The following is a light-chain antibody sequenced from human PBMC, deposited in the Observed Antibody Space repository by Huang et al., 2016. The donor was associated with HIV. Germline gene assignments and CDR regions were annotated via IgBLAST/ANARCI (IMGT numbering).Light chain of an antibody. CDR2: LGS. CDR3: MQGLQTPGVT. J-gene: IGKJ3*01. Sequence: IVMTQSPLSLPVTPGEPASISCRSSQSLLRSNGYTYLDWYRQRPGQSPQLLIYLGSNRASGVPDRFSGSASGTNFTLKVSRVEADDLGTYYCMQGLQTPGVTFGPGTKVDFK. V-gene: IGKV2-28*01. CDR1: QSLLRSNGYTY.